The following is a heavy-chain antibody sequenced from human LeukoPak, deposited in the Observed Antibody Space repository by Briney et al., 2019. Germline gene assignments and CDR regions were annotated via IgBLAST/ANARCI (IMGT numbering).Heavy chain of an antibody. CDR2: ISNDGSNK. J-gene: IGHJ4*02. D-gene: IGHD1-26*01. Sequence: GGSLRLSCAASGFTFSNNTMHWVRQAPGKGLEWVALISNDGSNKEYADSVKGRFTISRDNSKNTLYLQINSLRPEDTAVYYCARDGVGATVFDYWGQGTLVTVSS. V-gene: IGHV3-30-3*01. CDR1: GFTFSNNT. CDR3: ARDGVGATVFDY.